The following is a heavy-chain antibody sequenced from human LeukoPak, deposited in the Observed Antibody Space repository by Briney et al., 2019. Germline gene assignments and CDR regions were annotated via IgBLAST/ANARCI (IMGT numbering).Heavy chain of an antibody. J-gene: IGHJ5*02. CDR3: AREGESGAWFDP. CDR1: GGSISSYY. V-gene: IGHV4-4*07. Sequence: SETLSLTSTVSGGSISSYYWSWIRQPAGKGLEWIGHIYTSGSTNYNPSLKSRVTMSVDTSKDQISLKVNSVTAADTAVYYCAREGESGAWFDPWGQGTLVTVSS. CDR2: IYTSGST. D-gene: IGHD3-16*01.